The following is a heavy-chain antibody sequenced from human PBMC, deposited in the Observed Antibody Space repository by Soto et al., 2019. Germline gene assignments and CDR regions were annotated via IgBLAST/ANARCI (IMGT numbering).Heavy chain of an antibody. CDR3: AKEMGTMYFDY. V-gene: IGHV3-43*01. CDR2: ISWDSTHT. J-gene: IGHJ4*02. CDR1: GFTFDEYS. Sequence: EVQLVESGGVVVQPGGSLRLSCAASGFTFDEYSMHWVRQAPGEGLEWVSLISWDSTHTFYAYSVNGRFTISRDNSKNSLYLQMNRLRTEDTALYYCAKEMGTMYFDYWGQGTLVTVSS. D-gene: IGHD1-1*01.